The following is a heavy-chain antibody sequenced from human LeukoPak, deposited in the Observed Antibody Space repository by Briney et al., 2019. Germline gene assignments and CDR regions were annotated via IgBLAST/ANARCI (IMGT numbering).Heavy chain of an antibody. CDR2: INAKNGGT. CDR3: ASGYCDSTACYEGWFDP. CDR1: GFTFTTYY. V-gene: IGHV1-2*02. Sequence: GGSLRLSCAASGFTFTTYYIHWVRQAPGQGLEWMGWINAKNGGTNYAQRFQGRVTMTRDTSISTAYMEVTSLTSDDTAVYYCASGYCDSTACYEGWFDPWGQGTLVTVSS. D-gene: IGHD2-2*01. J-gene: IGHJ5*02.